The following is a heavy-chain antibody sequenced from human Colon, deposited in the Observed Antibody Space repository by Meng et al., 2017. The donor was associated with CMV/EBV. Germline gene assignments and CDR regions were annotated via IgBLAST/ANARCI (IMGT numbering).Heavy chain of an antibody. V-gene: IGHV3-9*01. Sequence: SLKISCAASGFTFDDHAMHWVRQCPGKGPEWVAGITWNSETIAYGDSEKGRFTVSRDSAKTALYLQMNSLRAEDTALYYCAKDVGANFFYGLDVWGQGTTVTVSS. CDR1: GFTFDDHA. J-gene: IGHJ6*02. CDR2: ITWNSETI. D-gene: IGHD1-26*01. CDR3: AKDVGANFFYGLDV.